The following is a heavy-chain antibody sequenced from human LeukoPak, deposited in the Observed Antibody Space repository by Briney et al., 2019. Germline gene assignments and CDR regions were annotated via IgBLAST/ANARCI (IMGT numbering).Heavy chain of an antibody. Sequence: ASVKVSCKASGYTFTTYYIHWVRQAPGHGPEWMGLIKPSDGTTIYAHNFQGRVTMTRDTSTSTVYMELSSLRSEDTAVYYCGRGDSNYYYGMDVWGQGTTVTVS. D-gene: IGHD2-21*02. CDR3: GRGDSNYYYGMDV. V-gene: IGHV1-46*01. CDR1: GYTFTTYY. CDR2: IKPSDGTT. J-gene: IGHJ6*02.